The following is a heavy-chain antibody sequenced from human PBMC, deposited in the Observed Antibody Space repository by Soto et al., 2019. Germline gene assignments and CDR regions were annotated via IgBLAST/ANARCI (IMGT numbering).Heavy chain of an antibody. J-gene: IGHJ4*02. CDR3: VKGPPYYDILTGPIDY. D-gene: IGHD3-9*01. V-gene: IGHV3-64D*06. Sequence: GGSLRLSCSASGFTFSSYAMHWVRQAPGKGLEYVSAISSNGGSTYYADSVKGRFTISRDNSKNTLYLQMSSLRAEDTALYYCVKGPPYYDILTGPIDYWGQGTLVTVSS. CDR1: GFTFSSYA. CDR2: ISSNGGST.